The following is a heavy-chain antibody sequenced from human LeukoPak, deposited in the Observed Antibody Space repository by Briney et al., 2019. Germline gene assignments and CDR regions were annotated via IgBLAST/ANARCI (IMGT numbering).Heavy chain of an antibody. CDR3: AKVADDYGDYDWFDP. D-gene: IGHD4-17*01. CDR2: ISGSGGST. V-gene: IGHV3-23*01. J-gene: IGHJ5*02. CDR1: GFTFSSYA. Sequence: GGSLRLSCAASGFTFSSYAMSWVRQAPGKGLEWVSAISGSGGSTYYADSVKGRFTISRDNSKNTLYLQMNSLRAEDTAVYYCAKVADDYGDYDWFDPWGRGTLVTVPS.